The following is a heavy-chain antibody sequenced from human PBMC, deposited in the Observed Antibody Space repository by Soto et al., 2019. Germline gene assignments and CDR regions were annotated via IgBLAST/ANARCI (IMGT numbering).Heavy chain of an antibody. CDR2: FSDSGGST. J-gene: IGHJ4*02. Sequence: EVQLLESGGGLVQPGGSLRLSCAASGITFSSYAMGWVRQAPGKGLEWFSGFSDSGGSTYYADSVKGRFTISRDNSKNTLYLQMNSLRAEDTAVYYCAKADYGDYGFDYWGQGTLVTVSS. CDR1: GITFSSYA. CDR3: AKADYGDYGFDY. D-gene: IGHD4-17*01. V-gene: IGHV3-23*01.